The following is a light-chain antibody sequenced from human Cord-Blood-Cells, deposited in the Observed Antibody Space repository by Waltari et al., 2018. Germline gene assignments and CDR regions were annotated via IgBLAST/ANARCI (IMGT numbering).Light chain of an antibody. CDR1: QSTLHSNGYNY. CDR3: MQALQTPLT. Sequence: VMTQSPVSLPATPGEQASISCRSSQSTLHSNGYNYLDWYLQKTGQSPQLLIYFGSNRAYGVADRFSGSGSSTDFTLKISRVEAEDVGVYYCMQALQTPLTFGGGTKVEIK. J-gene: IGKJ4*01. V-gene: IGKV2-28*01. CDR2: FGS.